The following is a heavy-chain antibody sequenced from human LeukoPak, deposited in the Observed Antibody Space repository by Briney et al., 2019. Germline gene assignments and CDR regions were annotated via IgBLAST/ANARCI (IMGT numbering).Heavy chain of an antibody. CDR1: GFTFSSYA. D-gene: IGHD3-10*01. CDR3: VRRGLIETEYLER. Sequence: GGSLRLSCAASGFTFSSYAMNWVRQAPGKGPERVSYISISSSTTYYADSVKGRFSISRDNAKSSLHLQMNSLRAEDTAVYYCVRRGLIETEYLERWGQGTLVIVSS. V-gene: IGHV3-48*04. CDR2: ISISSSTT. J-gene: IGHJ1*01.